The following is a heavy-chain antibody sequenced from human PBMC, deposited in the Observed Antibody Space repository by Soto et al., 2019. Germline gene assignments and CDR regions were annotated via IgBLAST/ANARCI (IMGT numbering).Heavy chain of an antibody. CDR2: IIPIFGTA. D-gene: IGHD4-17*01. J-gene: IGHJ5*02. V-gene: IGHV1-69*12. CDR1: GGTFSSYA. Sequence: QVQLVQSGAEVKKPGSSVKVSCKASGGTFSSYAISWVRQAPGQGLKWMGGIIPIFGTANYAQKFQGRVTITADESTSTAYMELSSLRSEDTAVYYCARGTTVVTDRGNWFDPWGQGTLVTVSS. CDR3: ARGTTVVTDRGNWFDP.